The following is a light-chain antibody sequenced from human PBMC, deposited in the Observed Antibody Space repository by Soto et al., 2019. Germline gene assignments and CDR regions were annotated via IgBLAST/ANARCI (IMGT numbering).Light chain of an antibody. CDR3: QQYGRSSWT. CDR2: GAS. V-gene: IGKV3-20*01. J-gene: IGKJ1*01. CDR1: QSISSSY. Sequence: EIVLTQSPGTLSLSPGKRATLSCRASQSISSSYLAWYQQRPGQAPRLLIYGASSMATVIPDRLKGSWSGTEFTLNISRLEPEDFGVYYCQQYGRSSWTFVRGTTVNI.